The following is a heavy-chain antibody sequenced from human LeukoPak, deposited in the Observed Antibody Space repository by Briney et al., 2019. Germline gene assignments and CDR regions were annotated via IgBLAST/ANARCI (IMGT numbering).Heavy chain of an antibody. D-gene: IGHD1-26*01. CDR2: IFHSGNT. Sequence: SETLSLTCTVSGYSVTSGSYWGWIRRPPGKGLEWIGNIFHSGNTYYNPSLQSRVTISVDTSKNQFSLKLSSVTAADTAVYHCATVSALGSPFNIWGQGTLVTVSS. V-gene: IGHV4-38-2*02. J-gene: IGHJ3*02. CDR3: ATVSALGSPFNI. CDR1: GYSVTSGSY.